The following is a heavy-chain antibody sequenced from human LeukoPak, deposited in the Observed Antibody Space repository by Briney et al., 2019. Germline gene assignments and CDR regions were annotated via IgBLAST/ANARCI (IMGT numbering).Heavy chain of an antibody. J-gene: IGHJ4*02. D-gene: IGHD5-12*01. CDR1: GFTFSDYS. V-gene: IGHV3-48*04. CDR3: ARDKTTGFENDFDS. CDR2: IGGRGSTV. Sequence: PGGSLRLSCAASGFTFSDYSMNWVRQAPGKGLEWLSFIGGRGSTVYYADSVKGRFTISRDNAKRSLYLQMNSLRVEDTALYYCARDKTTGFENDFDSWGQRTLVTVSP.